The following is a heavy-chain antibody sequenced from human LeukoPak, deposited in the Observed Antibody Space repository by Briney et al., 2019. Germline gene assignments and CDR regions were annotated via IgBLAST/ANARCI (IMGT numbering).Heavy chain of an antibody. CDR1: GGSISSGSYY. D-gene: IGHD2-2*01. Sequence: PSETLSLTCTVSGGSISSGSYYWSWIRQPAGKGLEWIGRIYTSGSTNYNPSLKSRVTISVDTPKNQFSLKLSSVTAADTAVYYCARSIVVVPAAISPFDYWGQGTLVTVSS. CDR3: ARSIVVVPAAISPFDY. V-gene: IGHV4-61*02. J-gene: IGHJ4*02. CDR2: IYTSGST.